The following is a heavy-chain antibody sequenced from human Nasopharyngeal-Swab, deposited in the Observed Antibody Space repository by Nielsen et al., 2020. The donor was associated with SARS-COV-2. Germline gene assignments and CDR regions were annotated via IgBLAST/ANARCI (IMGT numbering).Heavy chain of an antibody. Sequence: SLKISCAASGFTFDDYAMHWVRQAPGKGLEWVSGISWNSGSIGYADSVKGRFTISRDNAKNSLYLQMNSLRAEDTALYYCAKERYPKTPTVGAGYFQRWGQGTLVTVSS. V-gene: IGHV3-9*01. CDR2: ISWNSGSI. D-gene: IGHD4-23*01. J-gene: IGHJ1*01. CDR1: GFTFDDYA. CDR3: AKERYPKTPTVGAGYFQR.